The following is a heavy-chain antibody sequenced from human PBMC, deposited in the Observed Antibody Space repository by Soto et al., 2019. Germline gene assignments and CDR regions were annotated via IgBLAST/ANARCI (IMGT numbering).Heavy chain of an antibody. CDR1: GVSLTTNNW. CDR2: IYQTGNT. J-gene: IGHJ5*01. Sequence: QVQLQESGPGLVKPSETLSLTCAVSGVSLTTNNWWTWVRQAPGKGLEWVGEIYQTGNTNYNPSLTSRVIASLDKSNNQFFLKLTSVTAADTAIYYCARGGYCSGGSCSGWFDSWGQGTLVTVSS. D-gene: IGHD2-15*01. CDR3: ARGGYCSGGSCSGWFDS. V-gene: IGHV4-4*02.